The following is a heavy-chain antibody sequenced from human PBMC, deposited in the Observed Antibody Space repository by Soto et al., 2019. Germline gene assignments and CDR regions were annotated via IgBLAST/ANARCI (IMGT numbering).Heavy chain of an antibody. Sequence: QLQLQESGPGLVKPSETLSLTCTVSGGSVSSSSHYWGWVRQPPGKGLEWIASVYYTGGTYYNPSLKSRVTISVDTSKNQFSLRLSSVTAADTAVYYCARLAGGAWFDPWGQGTLVTVSS. V-gene: IGHV4-39*01. CDR2: VYYTGGT. J-gene: IGHJ5*02. D-gene: IGHD3-10*01. CDR1: GGSVSSSSHY. CDR3: ARLAGGAWFDP.